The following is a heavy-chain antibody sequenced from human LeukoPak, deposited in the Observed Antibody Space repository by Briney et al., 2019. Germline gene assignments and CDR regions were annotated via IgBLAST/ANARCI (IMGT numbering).Heavy chain of an antibody. V-gene: IGHV4-34*01. D-gene: IGHD5-12*01. J-gene: IGHJ4*02. Sequence: SETLSLTCAVYGGSFSGYYWSWIRQPPGKGLEWIGEINHSGSTNYNPSLKSRVTISVDTSKNQFSLKLSSVTAADTAVNYCAMEKWLRPIDCWGQGTLVTVSS. CDR2: INHSGST. CDR1: GGSFSGYY. CDR3: AMEKWLRPIDC.